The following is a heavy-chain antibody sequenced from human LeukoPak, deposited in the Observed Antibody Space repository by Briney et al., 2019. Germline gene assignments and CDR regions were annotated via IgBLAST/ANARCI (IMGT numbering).Heavy chain of an antibody. CDR2: ISSSSSTI. CDR3: ARVLGEHVDDAFDI. Sequence: PGGSLRLSCAASGFTLSSYSMNWVRQAPGKGLEWVSYISSSSSTIYYADSVKGRFTISRDNAKNSLYLQMNSLRAEDTAVYYCARVLGEHVDDAFDIWGQGTMVTVSS. D-gene: IGHD1/OR15-1a*01. J-gene: IGHJ3*02. CDR1: GFTLSSYS. V-gene: IGHV3-48*04.